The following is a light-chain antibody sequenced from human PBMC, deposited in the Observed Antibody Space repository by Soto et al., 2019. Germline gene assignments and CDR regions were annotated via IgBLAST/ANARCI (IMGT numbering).Light chain of an antibody. V-gene: IGLV2-23*01. Sequence: QSVLAQPASVSGSPGQSITISCTGTSSDVGAYNSVSWYQQHPHRAPQVIIYKGTQRPSGVSNRFSSSTSGNAASLTISALQADDEADYFCCSSAPESTYVFGTGTKVTVL. CDR1: SSDVGAYNS. CDR2: KGT. J-gene: IGLJ1*01. CDR3: CSSAPESTYV.